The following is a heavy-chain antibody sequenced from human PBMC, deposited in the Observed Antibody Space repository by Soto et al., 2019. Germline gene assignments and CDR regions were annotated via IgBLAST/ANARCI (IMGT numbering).Heavy chain of an antibody. CDR1: GVTFSGSA. J-gene: IGHJ4*02. Sequence: EVQVVVSGGGLVQPGGSLKLSCAASGVTFSGSAIHWVRQASGKGLEWVGSIRSKGNSYATAYGASVKGSFTMSRDDSKNTAYLQMDSLKTEDTAVYYCSTRGDGYNADFDYWGQGTLVTVSS. D-gene: IGHD5-12*01. CDR2: IRSKGNSYAT. CDR3: STRGDGYNADFDY. V-gene: IGHV3-73*01.